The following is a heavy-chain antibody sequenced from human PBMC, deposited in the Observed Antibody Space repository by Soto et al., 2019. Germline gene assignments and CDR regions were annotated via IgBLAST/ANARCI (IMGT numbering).Heavy chain of an antibody. Sequence: GGSLRLSCSASGFTFSSYAIHWVRQAPGKGLEYVSGVRGNGDPPFYADSVKGRFTISRDNSKNTLYLQMSGLSADDTAVYYCVKSRGGNNFDFFDWGQGALVTVSS. D-gene: IGHD5-12*01. CDR1: GFTFSSYA. V-gene: IGHV3-64D*06. CDR2: VRGNGDPP. J-gene: IGHJ4*02. CDR3: VKSRGGNNFDFFD.